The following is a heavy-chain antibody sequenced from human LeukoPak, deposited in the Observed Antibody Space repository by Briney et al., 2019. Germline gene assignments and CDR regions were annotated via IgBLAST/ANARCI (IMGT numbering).Heavy chain of an antibody. D-gene: IGHD3-22*01. CDR1: GYTFTSYD. CDR3: ARADDSTDTFDI. V-gene: IGHV1-8*01. Sequence: ASVKVSCKASGYTFTSYDINWVRQATGQGLEWMGWMNPNGGNTGYAQKFQGRVTMTRNTSISTAYMELSGLRSEDTAVYYCARADDSTDTFDIWGQGTMVTVSS. CDR2: MNPNGGNT. J-gene: IGHJ3*02.